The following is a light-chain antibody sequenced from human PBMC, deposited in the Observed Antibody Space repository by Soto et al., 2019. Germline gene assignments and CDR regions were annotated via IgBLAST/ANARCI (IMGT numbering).Light chain of an antibody. V-gene: IGKV1-5*03. CDR2: KAS. Sequence: DIQMTQSPSTLPASVGDKVTITCRASQSVRNYLAWYQQKPGKAPRLLIYKASNLESGVPSRFSGSGSEIEFTLTNNSLQPDDFGTYYCQQYESFSPYTFGRGTRLEIK. CDR3: QQYESFSPYT. J-gene: IGKJ2*01. CDR1: QSVRNY.